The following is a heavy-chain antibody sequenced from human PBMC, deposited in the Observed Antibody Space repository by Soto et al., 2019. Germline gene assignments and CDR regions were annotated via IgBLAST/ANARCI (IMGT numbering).Heavy chain of an antibody. CDR2: ISGSSSTI. D-gene: IGHD3-22*01. J-gene: IGHJ4*02. CDR3: ARESSGYPDS. CDR1: GFSFSVYS. Sequence: GGSLRLSCAASGFSFSVYSMNWVRQAPGKGLEWVSYISGSSSTIYYADSVKGRFTISRDNAKNSLYLQLSSLRDEDTAIYYCARESSGYPDSWGQGTLVTVSS. V-gene: IGHV3-48*02.